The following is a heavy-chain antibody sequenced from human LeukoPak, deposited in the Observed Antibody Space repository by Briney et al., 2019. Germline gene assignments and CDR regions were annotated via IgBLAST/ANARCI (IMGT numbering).Heavy chain of an antibody. Sequence: ASVKVSCKASGYTFTSYGISWVRQAPGQGLEWMGWISAYNGNTNYAQKLQGRVIMTTDTSTSTAYMELRSLRSDDTAVYYCARRGYILTGYYNEDFDYWGQGTLVTVSS. CDR1: GYTFTSYG. J-gene: IGHJ4*02. CDR2: ISAYNGNT. V-gene: IGHV1-18*04. CDR3: ARRGYILTGYYNEDFDY. D-gene: IGHD3-9*01.